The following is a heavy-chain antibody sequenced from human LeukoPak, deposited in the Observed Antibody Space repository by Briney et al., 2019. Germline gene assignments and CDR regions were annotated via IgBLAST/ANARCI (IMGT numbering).Heavy chain of an antibody. CDR1: GFTFTKYW. Sequence: GDSLRLSCAASGFTFTKYWMTWVRQAPGKGLEWVGNIKQDGSDKNYMDSVKGRFTISRDHTKNSVYLQMSSLRAEATAVYYCAREVWGPEYWGQGTLVSVSS. CDR3: AREVWGPEY. D-gene: IGHD1-14*01. V-gene: IGHV3-7*01. CDR2: IKQDGSDK. J-gene: IGHJ4*02.